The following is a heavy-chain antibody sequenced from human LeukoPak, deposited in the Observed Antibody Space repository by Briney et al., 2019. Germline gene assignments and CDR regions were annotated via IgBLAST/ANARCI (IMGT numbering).Heavy chain of an antibody. D-gene: IGHD6-19*01. Sequence: SVKVSCKASGGTFSSYAISWVRQAPGQGLEWMGGVIPIFGTANYAQKFQGRVTITADESTSTAYMELSSLRSEDTAVYYCEVVKSSGWYYFDYWGQGTLVTVSS. V-gene: IGHV1-69*01. CDR2: VIPIFGTA. J-gene: IGHJ4*02. CDR3: EVVKSSGWYYFDY. CDR1: GGTFSSYA.